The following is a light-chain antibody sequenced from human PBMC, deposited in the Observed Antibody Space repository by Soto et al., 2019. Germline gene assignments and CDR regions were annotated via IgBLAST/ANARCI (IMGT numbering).Light chain of an antibody. J-gene: IGKJ2*01. V-gene: IGKV3-11*01. CDR2: DAS. CDR3: QQRSNWYT. CDR1: QSVSSY. Sequence: EIVLTQSPATLSLSPGERATLSCRASQSVSSYLAWYQQKPGQAPRLLIYDASNRATGIPARFSGSGSGTDFTLTISRLEPEDLAVYYCQQRSNWYTFGQGTKLEIK.